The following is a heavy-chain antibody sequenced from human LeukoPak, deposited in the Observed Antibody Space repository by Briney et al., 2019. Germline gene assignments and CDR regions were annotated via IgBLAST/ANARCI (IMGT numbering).Heavy chain of an antibody. CDR2: ITSSSSNI. CDR3: ATSGNYYLEY. V-gene: IGHV3-48*02. CDR1: GFTFSTYN. Sequence: GGSLRLSCAASGFTFSTYNMNWVCQAPGKGLEWVSHITSSSSNIYYADSVKGRFTISRDNAKNALYLQMNSLRDEDTAVYYCATSGNYYLEYWGQGTLVTVSS. J-gene: IGHJ4*02. D-gene: IGHD1-26*01.